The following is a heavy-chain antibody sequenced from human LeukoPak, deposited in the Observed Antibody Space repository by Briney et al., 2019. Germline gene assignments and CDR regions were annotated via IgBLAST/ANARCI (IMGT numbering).Heavy chain of an antibody. CDR2: ISAYNGNT. V-gene: IGHV1-18*01. D-gene: IGHD3-3*01. J-gene: IGHJ4*02. CDR1: GYTFTSYG. Sequence: GASVKVSCKASGYTFTSYGISWVRQAPGQGLEWMGWISAYNGNTTYAQKLQGRGTMTTDTATSKAYMELRSLRSDDTAVYYCARGARLRITIFGVVLRGFDYWGQGTLVTVSS. CDR3: ARGARLRITIFGVVLRGFDY.